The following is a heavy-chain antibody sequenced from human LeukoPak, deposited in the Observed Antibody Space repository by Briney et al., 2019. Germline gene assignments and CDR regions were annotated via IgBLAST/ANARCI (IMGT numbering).Heavy chain of an antibody. J-gene: IGHJ3*02. D-gene: IGHD6-13*01. V-gene: IGHV3-23*01. CDR3: AKDPSAAGRMGAFDI. CDR1: GFTFSSYA. Sequence: PGGSLRLSCAASGFTFSSYATSWVRQAPGKGLEWVSAISGSGGSTYYADSVKGRFTISRDNSKNTLYLQMNSLRAEDTAVYYCAKDPSAAGRMGAFDIWGQGTMVTVSS. CDR2: ISGSGGST.